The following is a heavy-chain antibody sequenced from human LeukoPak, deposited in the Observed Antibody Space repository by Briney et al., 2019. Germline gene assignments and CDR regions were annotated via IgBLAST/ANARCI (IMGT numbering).Heavy chain of an antibody. CDR3: AKDLRYYYGSGSYYYYGMDV. V-gene: IGHV3-23*01. CDR2: ISGSGGST. J-gene: IGHJ6*02. D-gene: IGHD3-10*01. Sequence: GGSLRLSCAASGFTFSSYAMSWVRQAPGKGLEWVSAISGSGGSTYYADSVKGRFTISRDNSKNTLYLQMNSLRAEDTAVYYCAKDLRYYYGSGSYYYYGMDVWGQGTTVTASS. CDR1: GFTFSSYA.